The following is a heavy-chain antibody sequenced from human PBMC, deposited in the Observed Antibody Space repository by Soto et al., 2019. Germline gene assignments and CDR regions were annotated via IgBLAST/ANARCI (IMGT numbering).Heavy chain of an antibody. J-gene: IGHJ4*02. Sequence: EVQLVESGGGLVQPGGSLRLSCAASGFTFSSYSMNWVRQAPGKGLEWVSYISSSSSTIYYADSVKGRFTISRDNAKNSLYLQMNSLRDEDTAVYYCATDVLSGSYSWIDYWGQGTLVTVSS. D-gene: IGHD1-26*01. V-gene: IGHV3-48*02. CDR2: ISSSSSTI. CDR3: ATDVLSGSYSWIDY. CDR1: GFTFSSYS.